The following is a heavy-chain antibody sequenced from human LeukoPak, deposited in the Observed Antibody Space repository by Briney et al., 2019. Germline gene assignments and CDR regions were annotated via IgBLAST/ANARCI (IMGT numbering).Heavy chain of an antibody. CDR3: ARGGYYYGSGSLNWFDP. CDR1: GGPISSYY. CDR2: IYYSGST. D-gene: IGHD3-10*01. Sequence: PSETLSLTCTVSGGPISSYYWSWIRQPPGKGLEWIGYIYYSGSTNYNPSLKSRVTISVDTSKDQFSLKLSSVTAADTAVYYCARGGYYYGSGSLNWFDPWGQGTLVTVSS. V-gene: IGHV4-59*01. J-gene: IGHJ5*02.